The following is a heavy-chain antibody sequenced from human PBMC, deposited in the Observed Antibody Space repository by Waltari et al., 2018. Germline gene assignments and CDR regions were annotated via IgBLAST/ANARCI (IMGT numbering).Heavy chain of an antibody. CDR2: IYPGDSNT. V-gene: IGHV5-51*01. CDR3: ARQNIHSYGYGYFDF. D-gene: IGHD5-18*01. J-gene: IGHJ4*02. CDR1: GYSFAQYW. Sequence: EVQLEQSRAAVKKPGESLKIYCNGSGYSFAQYWHACVRQMPGKVLEWMGVIYPGDSNTKYSLSFQGQFTISADTAISTAYLQWSSLKASDTAIYFCARQNIHSYGYGYFDFWGQGTLVTVSS.